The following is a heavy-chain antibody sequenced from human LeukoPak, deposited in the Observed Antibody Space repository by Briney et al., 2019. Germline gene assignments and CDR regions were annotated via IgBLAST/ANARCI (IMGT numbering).Heavy chain of an antibody. J-gene: IGHJ4*02. CDR1: GDIVSSNSAA. Sequence: KSSQTLSLTCAISGDIVSSNSAAWNWIRQSPSRGLEWLGRTYYRSKWYNDYAVSVKSRITINPDTSKNQFSLQLNSVTPEDTAVYYCARDLGCSGGSCYSFFDYWGQGTLVTVSS. CDR2: TYYRSKWYN. D-gene: IGHD2-15*01. CDR3: ARDLGCSGGSCYSFFDY. V-gene: IGHV6-1*01.